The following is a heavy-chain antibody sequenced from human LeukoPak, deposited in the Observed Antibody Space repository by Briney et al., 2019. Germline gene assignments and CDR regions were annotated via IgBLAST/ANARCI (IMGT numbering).Heavy chain of an antibody. CDR1: GFTLSSYS. Sequence: GGSLRLSCAASGFTLSSYSMNWVRQAPGKGLEWVSSISSSSSYIYYADSVKGRFTISRDNAKNSLYLQMNSLRAEDTAVYYCARELRFGYYYMDVWGKGTTVTVSS. J-gene: IGHJ6*03. CDR2: ISSSSSYI. D-gene: IGHD3-3*01. V-gene: IGHV3-21*01. CDR3: ARELRFGYYYMDV.